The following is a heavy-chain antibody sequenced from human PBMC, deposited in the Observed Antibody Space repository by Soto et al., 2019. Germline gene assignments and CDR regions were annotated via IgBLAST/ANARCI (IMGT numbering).Heavy chain of an antibody. CDR3: VREGNCGGDCYSTYYFDY. CDR2: IYYSGST. V-gene: IGHV4-59*01. Sequence: SETLSLTCTVSGGSISSYYWSWIRQPPGKGLEWIGYIYYSGSTNYNPSLKSRVTTSVDTSKNQLSLRSEDTAIYYCVREGNCGGDCYSTYYFDYWGLGTLVTVSS. CDR1: GGSISSYY. D-gene: IGHD2-21*02. J-gene: IGHJ4*02.